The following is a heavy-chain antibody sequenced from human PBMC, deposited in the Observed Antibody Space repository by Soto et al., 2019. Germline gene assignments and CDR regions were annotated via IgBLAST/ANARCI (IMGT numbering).Heavy chain of an antibody. V-gene: IGHV4-30-4*01. CDR2: IYYSGST. J-gene: IGHJ5*02. CDR3: ARLGAYYQAIDP. Sequence: PSETLSLTCTVSGGSISSGDYYWSWIRQPPGKGLEWIGYIYYSGSTYYNPSLKSRVTISVDTSKNQFSLKLTSVTAADTAVYYCARLGAYYQAIDPWGPGTLVTVSS. CDR1: GGSISSGDYY. D-gene: IGHD2-2*01.